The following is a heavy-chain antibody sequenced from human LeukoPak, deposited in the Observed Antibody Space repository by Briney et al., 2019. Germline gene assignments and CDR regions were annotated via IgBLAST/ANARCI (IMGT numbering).Heavy chain of an antibody. CDR2: IRYDGSNK. V-gene: IGHV3-30*02. CDR1: GFTFSSYN. CDR3: AKDTGISSSWGFDY. Sequence: GGSLRLSCAASGFTFSSYNMNWVRQAPGKGLEWVAFIRYDGSNKYYADSVKGRFTISRDNSKNTLYLHVNSLRAEDTAVYYCAKDTGISSSWGFDYWGQGTLVTVSS. D-gene: IGHD6-13*01. J-gene: IGHJ4*02.